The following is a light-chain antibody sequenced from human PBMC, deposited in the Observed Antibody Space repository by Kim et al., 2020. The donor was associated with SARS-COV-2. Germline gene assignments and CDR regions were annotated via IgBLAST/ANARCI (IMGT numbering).Light chain of an antibody. CDR3: ATWDDTLEGPV. J-gene: IGLJ3*02. CDR2: NKN. V-gene: IGLV1-44*01. Sequence: QSVLTQPPSVSGTPGQRVTISCSGSRSNIGSNTVNWYQQVPGTAPKLLIFNKNRRPSGVPDRFSGSKSDTSASLAISGLQSADEAHYYCATWDDTLEGPVFGGGTKLTVL. CDR1: RSNIGSNT.